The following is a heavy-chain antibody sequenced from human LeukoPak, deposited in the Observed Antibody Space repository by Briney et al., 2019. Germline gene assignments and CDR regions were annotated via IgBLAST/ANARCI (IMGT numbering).Heavy chain of an antibody. V-gene: IGHV3-66*01. CDR1: GFTVSSNY. J-gene: IGHJ6*02. Sequence: GGSLRLSCAASGFTVSSNYMSWVRQAPGKGLEWVSVIYSGGSTYYADSVKGRFTISRDNSKNTLYLQMNSLRAEDTAVYYCAISSGWYSYYYYGMDVWGQGTTVTVSS. CDR3: AISSGWYSYYYYGMDV. D-gene: IGHD6-19*01. CDR2: IYSGGST.